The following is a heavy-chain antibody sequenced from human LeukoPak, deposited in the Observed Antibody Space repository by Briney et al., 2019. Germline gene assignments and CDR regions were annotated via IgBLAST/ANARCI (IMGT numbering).Heavy chain of an antibody. V-gene: IGHV4-34*01. D-gene: IGHD3-10*01. CDR1: GGSFSGYY. CDR2: INHSGST. Sequence: SETLSLTCAVYGGSFSGYYWSWIRQPPGKGLEWIGEINHSGSTNYNPSLKRRGSISVETCKNQFPLKLSSVTAANTAVYYCARHEAKRGYYYGSGSFWGQGTLVTVSS. CDR3: ARHEAKRGYYYGSGSF. J-gene: IGHJ4*02.